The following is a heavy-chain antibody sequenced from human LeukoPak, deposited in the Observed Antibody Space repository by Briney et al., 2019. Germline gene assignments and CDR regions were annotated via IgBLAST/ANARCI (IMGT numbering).Heavy chain of an antibody. CDR1: GGSISSYY. D-gene: IGHD6-13*01. J-gene: IGHJ4*02. V-gene: IGHV4-59*01. CDR3: ARGSKAAPGTFDY. Sequence: SETLSLTCTVSGGSISSYYWSWIRRPPGKGLEWIGYIYYTGSTYYNPSLKSRVAISVDTSKNQFSLKLSSVTAADTAVYYCARGSKAAPGTFDYWGQGTLVTVSS. CDR2: IYYTGST.